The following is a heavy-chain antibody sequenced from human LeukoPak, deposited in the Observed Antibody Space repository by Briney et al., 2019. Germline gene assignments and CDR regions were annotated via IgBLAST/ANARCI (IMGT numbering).Heavy chain of an antibody. CDR1: GDTVSNTRSA. J-gene: IGHJ4*02. D-gene: IGHD1-14*01. Sequence: SQTLSLTCAISGDTVSNTRSAWNWIRQSPSRGLEWLGRTYYRSKWYTDYAVSVKSRITINPDTSKNQFSLHLNSVTPEDTAVYYCARVNSWTEEPDTGFDYWGQGNLVTVSS. CDR2: TYYRSKWYT. V-gene: IGHV6-1*01. CDR3: ARVNSWTEEPDTGFDY.